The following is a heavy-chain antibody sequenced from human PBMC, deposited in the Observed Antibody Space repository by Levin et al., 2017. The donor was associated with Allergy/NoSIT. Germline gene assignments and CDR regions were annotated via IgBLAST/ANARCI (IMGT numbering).Heavy chain of an antibody. Sequence: GGSLRLSCAASGFTFDDYAMHWVRQAPGKGLEWVSGISWNSGSIGYADSVKGRFTISRDNAKNSLYLQMNSLRAEDTALYYCAKDREYYDILTGYYINYGMDVWGQGTTVTVSS. J-gene: IGHJ6*02. CDR1: GFTFDDYA. V-gene: IGHV3-9*01. D-gene: IGHD3-9*01. CDR2: ISWNSGSI. CDR3: AKDREYYDILTGYYINYGMDV.